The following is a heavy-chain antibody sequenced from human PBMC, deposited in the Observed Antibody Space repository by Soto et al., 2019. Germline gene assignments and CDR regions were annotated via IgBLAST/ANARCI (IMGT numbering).Heavy chain of an antibody. CDR2: ISYDGSNK. CDR3: ATLTSIAARRPLDY. V-gene: IGHV3-30*03. Sequence: GGSLRLSCAASGFTFSSYGMHWVRQAPGKGLEWVAVISYDGSNKYYADSVKGRFTISRDNSKNTLYLQMNSLRAEDTAVYYCATLTSIAARRPLDYWGQGTLVTVSS. D-gene: IGHD6-6*01. J-gene: IGHJ4*02. CDR1: GFTFSSYG.